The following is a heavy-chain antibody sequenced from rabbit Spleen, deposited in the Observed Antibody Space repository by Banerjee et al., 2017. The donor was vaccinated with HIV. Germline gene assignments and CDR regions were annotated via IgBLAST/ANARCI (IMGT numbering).Heavy chain of an antibody. D-gene: IGHD2-1*01. CDR2: IRFDGSGST. CDR3: ARGSAAMTMVIIGFYLNL. Sequence: QEQLEESGGGLVKPEGSLTLTCKASGVSFSSSDYMCWVRQAPGKGLEWIACIRFDGSGSTWYVSWAKGRFTVSRASSTTVTLEMTSLTAADTATYFCARGSAAMTMVIIGFYLNLWGPGTLVTVS. V-gene: IGHV1S45*01. J-gene: IGHJ4*01. CDR1: GVSFSSSDY.